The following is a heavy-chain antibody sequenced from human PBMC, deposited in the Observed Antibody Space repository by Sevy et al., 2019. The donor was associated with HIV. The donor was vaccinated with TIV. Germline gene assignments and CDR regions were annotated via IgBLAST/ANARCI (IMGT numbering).Heavy chain of an antibody. Sequence: GGSLRLSCAASGFTFSNYWMSWVRQAPGKGLEWVAHIKRDGSEKYYVDSVKGRFTISGDNAKNSLYLQMNSLRAEDTVVYYCARDCSSTTCLWGMDVWGQGTTVTVSS. CDR3: ARDCSSTTCLWGMDV. D-gene: IGHD2-2*01. J-gene: IGHJ6*02. CDR1: GFTFSNYW. V-gene: IGHV3-7*03. CDR2: IKRDGSEK.